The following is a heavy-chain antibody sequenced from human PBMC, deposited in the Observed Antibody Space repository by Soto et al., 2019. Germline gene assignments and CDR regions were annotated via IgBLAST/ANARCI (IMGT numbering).Heavy chain of an antibody. D-gene: IGHD2-2*01. J-gene: IGHJ4*02. Sequence: SETLSLTCTVSGGSISSYYWSWIRQPPGKGLEWIGYIYYSGSTNYNPSLKSRVTISVDTSKNQFSLKLSSVTAADTAVYYCARLVPAATYMGLFDYWGQGTLVTVSS. CDR1: GGSISSYY. CDR3: ARLVPAATYMGLFDY. CDR2: IYYSGST. V-gene: IGHV4-59*08.